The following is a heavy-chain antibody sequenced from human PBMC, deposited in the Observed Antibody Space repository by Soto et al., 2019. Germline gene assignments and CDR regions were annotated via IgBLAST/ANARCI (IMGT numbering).Heavy chain of an antibody. CDR1: GYTFTSYG. J-gene: IGHJ5*02. CDR2: ISAYNGNT. Sequence: GALVKVSFKGSGYTFTSYGISWVRQAPGQGLEWMGWISAYNGNTNYAQKLQGRVTMTTDTSTSTAYMELRSLRSDDTAVYYCARDRGIDYGDYANWFDPWGQGTLVTVSS. CDR3: ARDRGIDYGDYANWFDP. D-gene: IGHD4-17*01. V-gene: IGHV1-18*01.